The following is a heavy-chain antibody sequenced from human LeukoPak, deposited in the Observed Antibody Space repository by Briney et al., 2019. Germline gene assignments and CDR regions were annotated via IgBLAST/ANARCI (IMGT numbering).Heavy chain of an antibody. D-gene: IGHD6-19*01. CDR2: ISGSGGST. J-gene: IGHJ4*02. CDR3: AKDRPFSSGWYSGPIDY. Sequence: GGSLRLSCAASGFIFKHFAMHWVRQAPGKGLEWVSGISGSGGSTYYADSVKGRFTISRDNSKNTLYLQMNSLRAEDTAVYYCAKDRPFSSGWYSGPIDYWGQGTLVTVSS. CDR1: GFIFKHFA. V-gene: IGHV3-23*01.